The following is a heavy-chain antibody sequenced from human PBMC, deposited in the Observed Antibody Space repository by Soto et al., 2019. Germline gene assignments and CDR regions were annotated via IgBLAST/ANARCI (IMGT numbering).Heavy chain of an antibody. CDR2: INPSGGST. V-gene: IGHV1-46*01. CDR3: ARPTNYYDSSGYYYVSSEYFQH. CDR1: GYTFTSYY. Sequence: AASVKVSCKASGYTFTSYYMHWVRQAPGQGLEWMGIINPSGGSTSYAQKFQGRVTMTRDTSTSTVYMELSSLRSEDTAVYYCARPTNYYDSSGYYYVSSEYFQHWGQGTLVTVSS. J-gene: IGHJ1*01. D-gene: IGHD3-22*01.